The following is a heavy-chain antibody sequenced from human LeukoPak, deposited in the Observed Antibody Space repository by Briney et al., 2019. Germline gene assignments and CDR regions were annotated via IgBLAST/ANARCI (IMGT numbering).Heavy chain of an antibody. CDR3: ARDPRSSGYFDY. CDR2: ISSSGSTI. J-gene: IGHJ4*02. V-gene: IGHV3-48*03. Sequence: PGGFLRLSCAASGFTFSSYEMNWVRQAPGKGLEWVSYISSSGSTIYYADSVKGRFTISRDNAKNSLYLQMNSLRAEDTAVYYCARDPRSSGYFDYWGQGTLVTVSS. D-gene: IGHD6-6*01. CDR1: GFTFSSYE.